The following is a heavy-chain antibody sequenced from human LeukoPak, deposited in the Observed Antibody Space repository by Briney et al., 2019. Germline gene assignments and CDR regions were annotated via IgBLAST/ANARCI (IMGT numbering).Heavy chain of an antibody. CDR3: ARVEYSYAIYWYFDL. CDR2: ISYDGSNK. CDR1: GFTFSSYA. Sequence: PGRSLRLSCAASGFTFSSYAMHWVRQAPGKGLEWVAVISYDGSNKYYADSVKGRFTISRDNSKNTLYLQMNSLRAEDTAVYYCARVEYSYAIYWYFDLWGRGTLVTVSS. D-gene: IGHD5-18*01. V-gene: IGHV3-30*04. J-gene: IGHJ2*01.